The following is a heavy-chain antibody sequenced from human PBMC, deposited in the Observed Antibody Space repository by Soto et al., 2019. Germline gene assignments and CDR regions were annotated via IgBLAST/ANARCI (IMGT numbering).Heavy chain of an antibody. D-gene: IGHD2-15*01. CDR2: IYYSGST. V-gene: IGHV4-39*01. J-gene: IGHJ4*02. CDR1: GCSISSSSYY. CDR3: ARLQTETVVVVNAFDY. Sequence: SETLSLTFTVSGCSISSSSYYWGWVPQPPGKGLEWIGSIYYSGSTYYNPSLKSRVTISVDTSKNQFSLKLSSVTAADTAVYYCARLQTETVVVVNAFDYWGQGTLVTVSS.